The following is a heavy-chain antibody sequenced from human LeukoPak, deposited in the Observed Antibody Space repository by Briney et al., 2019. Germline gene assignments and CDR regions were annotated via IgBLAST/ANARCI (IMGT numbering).Heavy chain of an antibody. D-gene: IGHD5-12*01. CDR2: ICDYNGNK. J-gene: IGHJ4*02. CDR3: ARDSYVVGTLRHFDY. Sequence: AALTVSCTASGYTFTSYGISWVRHTPGQGLEWMACICDYNGNKNYAQTLQARVAMTTATSKRTAYIEMSNSTADDTAVYYCARDSYVVGTLRHFDYWGQGTLVTVSS. V-gene: IGHV1-18*01. CDR1: GYTFTSYG.